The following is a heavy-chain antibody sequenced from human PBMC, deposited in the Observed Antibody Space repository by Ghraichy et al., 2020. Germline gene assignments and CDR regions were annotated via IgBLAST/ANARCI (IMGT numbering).Heavy chain of an antibody. V-gene: IGHV3-30*02. J-gene: IGHJ1*01. D-gene: IGHD3-22*01. CDR2: IRYDGSNK. CDR1: GFTFSSYG. Sequence: GESLNISCAASGFTFSSYGMHWVRQAPGKGLEWVAFIRYDGSNKYYADSVKGRFTISRDNSKNTLYLQMNSLRAEDTAVYYCAKGAPYYYDSSGYYSHPAEYFRHWGQGTLVTVSS. CDR3: AKGAPYYYDSSGYYSHPAEYFRH.